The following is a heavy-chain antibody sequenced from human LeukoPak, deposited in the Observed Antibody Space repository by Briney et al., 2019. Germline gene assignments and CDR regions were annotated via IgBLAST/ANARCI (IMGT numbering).Heavy chain of an antibody. CDR3: ARVLRRSSSFCYLDY. Sequence: SETLSLTCTVSGGSISSSSYYWGWLRQPPGKGLEWIGSIYYSGSTYYNPSLKSRVTISVDTSKNQFSLKLSSVTAADTAVYYCARVLRRSSSFCYLDYWGQGTLVTVSS. CDR2: IYYSGST. J-gene: IGHJ4*02. CDR1: GGSISSSSYY. V-gene: IGHV4-39*01. D-gene: IGHD2-2*01.